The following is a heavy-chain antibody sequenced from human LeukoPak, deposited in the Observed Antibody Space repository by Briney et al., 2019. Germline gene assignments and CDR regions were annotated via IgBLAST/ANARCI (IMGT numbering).Heavy chain of an antibody. V-gene: IGHV4-59*01. Sequence: SETLSLTCTVSGVSISSYYWSWIRQPPGKGLEWIGCIYYIGSTNYNPSLKSRVTISVDTYKNQFSLKLSSVTAADTAVYYCARDLYGDYYFDYWGQGTLVTVSS. CDR1: GVSISSYY. CDR2: IYYIGST. CDR3: ARDLYGDYYFDY. J-gene: IGHJ4*02. D-gene: IGHD4-17*01.